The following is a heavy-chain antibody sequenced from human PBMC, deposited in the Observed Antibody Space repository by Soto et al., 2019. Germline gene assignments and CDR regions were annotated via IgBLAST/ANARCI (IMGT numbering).Heavy chain of an antibody. CDR2: ISYDGSNK. Sequence: GGSLRLSCAASGFTFSSYAMHWVRQAPGKGLEWVAVISYDGSNKYYADSVKGRFTISRDNSKNTLYLQMNSLRAEDTAVYYCARERDIVVVPPADPMDVWGQGTTVTVSS. D-gene: IGHD2-2*01. V-gene: IGHV3-30-3*01. CDR3: ARERDIVVVPPADPMDV. CDR1: GFTFSSYA. J-gene: IGHJ6*02.